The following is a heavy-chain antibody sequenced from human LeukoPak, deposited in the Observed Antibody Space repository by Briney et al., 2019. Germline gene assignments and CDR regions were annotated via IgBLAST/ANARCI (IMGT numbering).Heavy chain of an antibody. CDR1: GYTFTGYY. Sequence: ASVKVSCKASGYTFTGYYMHWVRQAPGQGLEWMGWINPNSGGTNYAQKFQGRVTMTGDTSISTAYMELSRLRSDDTAVYYCAREMTNDEASDYWGQGTLVTVSS. CDR2: INPNSGGT. J-gene: IGHJ4*02. CDR3: AREMTNDEASDY. V-gene: IGHV1-2*02.